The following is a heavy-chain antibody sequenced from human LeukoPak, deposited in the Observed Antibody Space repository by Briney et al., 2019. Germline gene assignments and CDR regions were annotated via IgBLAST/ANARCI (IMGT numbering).Heavy chain of an antibody. Sequence: ASVKVSCKASGYTFTGYYMHWLRQAPGQGLEWMGWINPNSGGTNYAQKFQGRVTMTRDTSISTAYMELSRLRSDDTAVYYCARVSLYYDILTGYRAEYFQHWGQGTLVTVSS. CDR2: INPNSGGT. J-gene: IGHJ1*01. V-gene: IGHV1-2*02. CDR1: GYTFTGYY. D-gene: IGHD3-9*01. CDR3: ARVSLYYDILTGYRAEYFQH.